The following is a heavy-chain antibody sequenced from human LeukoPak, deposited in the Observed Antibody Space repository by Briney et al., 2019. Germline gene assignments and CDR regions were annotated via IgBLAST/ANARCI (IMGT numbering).Heavy chain of an antibody. D-gene: IGHD3-10*01. CDR2: IYTSGST. Sequence: SETLSLTCTVSGGSISSGSYYWSWIRQPAGKGLEWIGRIYTSGSTNYNPSPKSRVTISVDTSKNQFSLKLSSVTAADTAVYYCARDSDYYDSGSRFDYWGQGTLVTVSS. J-gene: IGHJ4*02. CDR3: ARDSDYYDSGSRFDY. CDR1: GGSISSGSYY. V-gene: IGHV4-61*02.